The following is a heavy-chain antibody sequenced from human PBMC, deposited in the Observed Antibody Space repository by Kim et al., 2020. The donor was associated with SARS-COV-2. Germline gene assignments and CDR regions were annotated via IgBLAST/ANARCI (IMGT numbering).Heavy chain of an antibody. CDR1: GGSVSSGSYY. CDR3: AGRGYSGYDPRDAVYYFDY. J-gene: IGHJ4*02. V-gene: IGHV4-61*01. CDR2: IYYSGST. Sequence: SETLSLTCTVSGGSVSSGSYYWSWIRQPPGKGLEWIGYIYYSGSTNYNPSLKSRVTISVDTSKNQFSLKLSSVTAADTAVYYCAGRGYSGYDPRDAVYYFDYWGQGTLVTVSS. D-gene: IGHD5-12*01.